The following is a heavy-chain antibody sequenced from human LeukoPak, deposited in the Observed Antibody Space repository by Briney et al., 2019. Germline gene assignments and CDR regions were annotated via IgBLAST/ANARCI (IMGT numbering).Heavy chain of an antibody. Sequence: GASVKVSCKASGYTFTSYYMHWVRQAPGQGLEWMGIINPSGGSTSYAQKFQGRVTMTRDMSTSTVYMELSSLRSEDTAVYYCARGGLACSSTSCHPYYYYYMDVWGKGTTVTVSS. J-gene: IGHJ6*03. D-gene: IGHD2-2*01. CDR2: INPSGGST. V-gene: IGHV1-46*01. CDR3: ARGGLACSSTSCHPYYYYYMDV. CDR1: GYTFTSYY.